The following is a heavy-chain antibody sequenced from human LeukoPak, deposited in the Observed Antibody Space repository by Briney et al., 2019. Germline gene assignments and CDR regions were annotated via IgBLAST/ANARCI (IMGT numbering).Heavy chain of an antibody. D-gene: IGHD2-2*01. V-gene: IGHV3-74*01. Sequence: GGSLRLSCAASGFTFSNYWMHWVRQAPGKGLVWVSRIYSDGSSINYADSVKGRFTISRDNAKNTLYLQMNSLGAEDTAVYFCARVKYQLQVAFDIWGQGTMVTVSS. CDR1: GFTFSNYW. CDR3: ARVKYQLQVAFDI. CDR2: IYSDGSSI. J-gene: IGHJ3*02.